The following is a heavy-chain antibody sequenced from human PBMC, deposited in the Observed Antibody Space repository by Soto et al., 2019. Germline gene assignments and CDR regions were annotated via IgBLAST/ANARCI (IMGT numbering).Heavy chain of an antibody. CDR3: ARDPYDV. CDR1: GFSFSTYW. J-gene: IGHJ6*02. D-gene: IGHD2-21*01. Sequence: EVQLAESGGGLVQPGGSLRLSCAVSGFSFSTYWMSWVRQAPGKGLEWVASIKPEGSEKYYVDSVKGRFTISRDNAKNSLFVQMNGLRAEDTAVYYCARDPYDVWGQGTTVTVSS. V-gene: IGHV3-7*01. CDR2: IKPEGSEK.